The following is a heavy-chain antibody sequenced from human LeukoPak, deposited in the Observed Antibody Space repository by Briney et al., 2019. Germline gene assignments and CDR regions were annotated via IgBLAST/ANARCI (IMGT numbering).Heavy chain of an antibody. Sequence: GGSLRLSCAASGCTFSNYAMSWVRQAPGKGLEWVSAISGSGGRTYYADAVKGRFTISRDNSKTTLYLEMNTLRAEDTAVYYCAKGSSSGRPYFFDYWGQGTLVTVSS. CDR3: AKGSSSGRPYFFDY. J-gene: IGHJ4*02. CDR1: GCTFSNYA. CDR2: ISGSGGRT. V-gene: IGHV3-23*01. D-gene: IGHD3-10*01.